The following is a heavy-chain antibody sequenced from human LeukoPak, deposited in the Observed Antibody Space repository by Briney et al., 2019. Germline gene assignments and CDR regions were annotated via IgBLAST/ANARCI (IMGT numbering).Heavy chain of an antibody. Sequence: PSETLSLTCTVSGGSISSGSYYWSWIRQPAGKGLEWIGYIYYSGSTYYNPSLKSRVTISVDTSKNQFSLKLSSVTAADTAVYYCARDRRTCFDIWGQGTMVTVSS. CDR1: GGSISSGSYY. CDR3: ARDRRTCFDI. J-gene: IGHJ3*02. CDR2: IYYSGST. V-gene: IGHV4-31*03.